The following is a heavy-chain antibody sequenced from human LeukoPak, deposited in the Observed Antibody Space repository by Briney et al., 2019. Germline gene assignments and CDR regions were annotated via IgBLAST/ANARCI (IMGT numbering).Heavy chain of an antibody. V-gene: IGHV4-59*01. Sequence: PSETLSLTCTVSGGSISSYYWSWIRQPPGKGLEWIGYIYYSGSTNYNPSLKSRVTISVDTSKNQFSLKLSSVTAADTAVYYRARDYYDSSGYYPRRYFQHWGQGTLVTVSS. CDR1: GGSISSYY. CDR3: ARDYYDSSGYYPRRYFQH. D-gene: IGHD3-22*01. J-gene: IGHJ1*01. CDR2: IYYSGST.